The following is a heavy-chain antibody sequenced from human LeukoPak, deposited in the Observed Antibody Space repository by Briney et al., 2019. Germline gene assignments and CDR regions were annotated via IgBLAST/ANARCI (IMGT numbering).Heavy chain of an antibody. CDR1: GGSISSSSYY. J-gene: IGHJ6*03. Sequence: SETLSLTCTVSGGSISSSSYYWGWIRQPPGKGLEWIGSIYYSGSTYYNPSLKSRVTISVDTSKNQFSLKLSSVTAADTAVYYCARVNWNYVVGYYYMDVWGKGTTVTVSS. CDR2: IYYSGST. D-gene: IGHD1-7*01. CDR3: ARVNWNYVVGYYYMDV. V-gene: IGHV4-39*07.